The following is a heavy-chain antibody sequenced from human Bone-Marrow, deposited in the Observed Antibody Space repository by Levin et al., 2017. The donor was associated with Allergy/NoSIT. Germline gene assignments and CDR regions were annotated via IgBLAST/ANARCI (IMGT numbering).Heavy chain of an antibody. J-gene: IGHJ3*01. CDR1: GYTFTDYY. CDR2: INCDSGGT. V-gene: IGHV1-2*02. CDR3: TRDRVGVDAFDV. Sequence: GESLKISCTASGYTFTDYYIHWVRQAPGQGLEWMARINCDSGGTKFSQNFEGRVTMTRDTSIRTVSLELSGLRADDTAVYYCTRDRVGVDAFDVWGQGTTVIVSS. D-gene: IGHD1-26*01.